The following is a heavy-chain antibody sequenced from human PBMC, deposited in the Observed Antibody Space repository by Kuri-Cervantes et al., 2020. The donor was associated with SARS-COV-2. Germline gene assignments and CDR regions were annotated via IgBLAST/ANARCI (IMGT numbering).Heavy chain of an antibody. V-gene: IGHV3-53*01. D-gene: IGHD3-10*01. CDR2: IYSGGST. CDR1: GFTFSFHS. Sequence: GESLKISCAASGFTFSFHSMNWVRQAPGKGLEWVSVIYSGGSTYYADSVKGRFTISRDNSKNTLYLQMNSLRAEDTAVYYCASGPGILWFGDDYWGQGTLVTVS. CDR3: ASGPGILWFGDDY. J-gene: IGHJ4*02.